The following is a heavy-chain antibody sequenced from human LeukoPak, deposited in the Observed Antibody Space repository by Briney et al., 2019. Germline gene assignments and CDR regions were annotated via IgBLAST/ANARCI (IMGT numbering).Heavy chain of an antibody. Sequence: KPGGSLRLSCAASGFTFSSYSMNWVRQAPGKGLEWVSSISSSSSYIYYADSVKGRFTISRDNAKNSLYLQMNSLRAEDTALYYCARVAEGYSYYYYYMDVWGKGTTVTVSS. CDR2: ISSSSSYI. CDR1: GFTFSSYS. CDR3: ARVAEGYSYYYYYMDV. J-gene: IGHJ6*03. D-gene: IGHD6-13*01. V-gene: IGHV3-21*04.